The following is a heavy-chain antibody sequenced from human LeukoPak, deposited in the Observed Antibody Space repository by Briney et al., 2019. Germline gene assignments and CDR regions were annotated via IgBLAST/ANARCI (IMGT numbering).Heavy chain of an antibody. J-gene: IGHJ4*02. V-gene: IGHV3-64*01. Sequence: PGGSLRLSCAASGFTFSNYAMPWVRQAPGKGLEYVSAISASGSSTYYANSVKGRFTFSRDNSKNTLYLQVGSLTVEDMAVYYCARSPSYFGSARYYFDSWGRGTLVTVSS. CDR2: ISASGSST. CDR3: ARSPSYFGSARYYFDS. D-gene: IGHD3-10*01. CDR1: GFTFSNYA.